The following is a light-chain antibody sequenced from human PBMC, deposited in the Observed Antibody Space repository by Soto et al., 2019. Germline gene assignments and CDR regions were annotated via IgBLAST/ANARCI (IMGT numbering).Light chain of an antibody. V-gene: IGKV3-20*01. CDR1: QSVSSNY. CDR3: QQYDTSPLT. Sequence: EVMLTQSPGTPSLSPGERATLSCRASQSVSSNYLAWYQQKSGQAPRLLIYGASNRATGIPDRFSGSGSGTDFTLTIRRLEPEDFAVYYCQQYDTSPLTFGQGTKVEFK. J-gene: IGKJ1*01. CDR2: GAS.